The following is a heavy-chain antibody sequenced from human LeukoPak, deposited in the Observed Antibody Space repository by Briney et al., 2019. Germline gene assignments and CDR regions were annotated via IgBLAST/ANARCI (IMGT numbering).Heavy chain of an antibody. D-gene: IGHD3-22*01. V-gene: IGHV3-23*01. CDR2: ISGSGDNT. Sequence: GGSLRLSCAASGFTFSSYAMSWVRQAPGKGLEWVSGISGSGDNTYYADSVKGRFTISRDNSRNTLYVQVNSLGTEDTAAYYCAKGSYYDGSGSFYFDYWGQGTLVTVSS. CDR3: AKGSYYDGSGSFYFDY. J-gene: IGHJ4*02. CDR1: GFTFSSYA.